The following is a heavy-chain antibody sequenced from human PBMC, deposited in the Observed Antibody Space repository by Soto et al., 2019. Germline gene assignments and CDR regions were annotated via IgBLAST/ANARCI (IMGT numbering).Heavy chain of an antibody. Sequence: QVQLQGSGPGLVKPSQTLSLTCTVSGGSISSGNYYWSWIRQPPGKGLEWIGFISYSGSTYYSLSLKSRVTISVATSKNQFSLNLSFVTAADTAVYYCATMGTPATGLYYFDYWGQGTLVTISS. CDR2: ISYSGST. V-gene: IGHV4-30-4*01. CDR1: GGSISSGNYY. CDR3: ATMGTPATGLYYFDY. J-gene: IGHJ4*02. D-gene: IGHD5-18*01.